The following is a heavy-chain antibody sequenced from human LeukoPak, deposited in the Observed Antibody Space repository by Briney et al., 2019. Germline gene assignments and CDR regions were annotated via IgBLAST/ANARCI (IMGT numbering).Heavy chain of an antibody. CDR2: ISSSSRYI. D-gene: IGHD3-22*01. CDR3: ARKYYDSSGYLYFDY. J-gene: IGHJ4*02. V-gene: IGHV3-21*01. Sequence: GGTLRLSCAASGFTFSSYSMNWVRHTPEKGLEWVSSISSSSRYIYYADSVKVRFPISRDNAKNSLYLQMTSLRAEDTAVYYCARKYYDSSGYLYFDYWGQGTLITVSS. CDR1: GFTFSSYS.